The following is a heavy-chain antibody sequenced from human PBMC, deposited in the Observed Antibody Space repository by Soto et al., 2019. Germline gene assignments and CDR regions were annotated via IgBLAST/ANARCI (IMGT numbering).Heavy chain of an antibody. J-gene: IGHJ6*02. Sequence: GGSLRLSCAASGFTFSSYGMHWVRQAPGKGLEWVAVISYDGSNKYYADSVKGRFTISRDNSKNTLYLQMNSLRAEDTAVYYCANRWVNDYSPIPSDYYYYYGMDVWGQGTTVTVSS. V-gene: IGHV3-30*18. CDR3: ANRWVNDYSPIPSDYYYYYGMDV. CDR1: GFTFSSYG. D-gene: IGHD4-4*01. CDR2: ISYDGSNK.